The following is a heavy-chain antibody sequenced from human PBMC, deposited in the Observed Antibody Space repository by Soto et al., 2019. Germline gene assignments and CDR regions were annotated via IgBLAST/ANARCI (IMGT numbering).Heavy chain of an antibody. V-gene: IGHV3-7*03. D-gene: IGHD5-18*01. Sequence: GGSLRLSCGASGISFSRCLMSWVRQAPGKGLEWVASISQDGTDTDYVDSVKGRFAISRDNSKNTLYLQMNSLRAEDMAVYYCARDVDTSVDGLYYFDPWGQGTLVTVSS. CDR2: ISQDGTDT. CDR1: GISFSRCL. CDR3: ARDVDTSVDGLYYFDP. J-gene: IGHJ5*02.